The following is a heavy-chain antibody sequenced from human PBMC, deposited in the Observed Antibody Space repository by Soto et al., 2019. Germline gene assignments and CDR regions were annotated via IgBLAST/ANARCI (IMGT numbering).Heavy chain of an antibody. CDR3: ARDWGLLWFGEARGYFDL. CDR1: GYTFTSYA. V-gene: IGHV1-3*01. CDR2: INAGNGNT. Sequence: QVQLVQSGAEVKKPGASVKVSCKASGYTFTSYAMHWVRQAPGQRLEWMGWINAGNGNTKYSQKFQGRVTITRDTTERTAYMELSSLRSEDTAVYYCARDWGLLWFGEARGYFDLWGSGTLVTVSS. D-gene: IGHD3-10*01. J-gene: IGHJ2*01.